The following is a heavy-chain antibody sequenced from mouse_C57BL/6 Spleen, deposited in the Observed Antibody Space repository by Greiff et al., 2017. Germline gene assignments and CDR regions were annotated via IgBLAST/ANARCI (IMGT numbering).Heavy chain of an antibody. V-gene: IGHV5-9-1*02. J-gene: IGHJ4*01. Sequence: EVQVVESGEGLVKPGGSLKLSCAASGFTFSSYAMSWVRPTPEKRLEWVAYISSGGDYIYYADTGKGRFTISRDNARNTLYLQMSSLKSEDTAMYYCTRGYSNYAAMDYWGQGTSVTVSS. D-gene: IGHD2-5*01. CDR2: ISSGGDYI. CDR3: TRGYSNYAAMDY. CDR1: GFTFSSYA.